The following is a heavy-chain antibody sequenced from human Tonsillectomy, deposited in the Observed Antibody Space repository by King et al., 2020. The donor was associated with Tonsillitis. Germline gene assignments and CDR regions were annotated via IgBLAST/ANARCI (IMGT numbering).Heavy chain of an antibody. Sequence: VQLVESGGGVVQPGRSLRLSCAASGFTFSTYGMHWVRQAPGKGLEWVAVISYEGSNKYYADSVKGRFTISRDNSKNTLYLQMNRLRAEDTAVYYCVAVAGTVYYLDYWGQGTLVTVSS. J-gene: IGHJ4*02. D-gene: IGHD6-19*01. CDR2: ISYEGSNK. CDR3: VAVAGTVYYLDY. CDR1: GFTFSTYG. V-gene: IGHV3-30*19.